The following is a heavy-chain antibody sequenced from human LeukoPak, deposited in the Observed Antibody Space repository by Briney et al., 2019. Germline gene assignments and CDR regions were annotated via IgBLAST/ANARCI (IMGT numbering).Heavy chain of an antibody. CDR3: ARSEAFTAAGRDYYYYYMDV. V-gene: IGHV4-4*07. CDR1: GGSISSYY. D-gene: IGHD6-13*01. CDR2: IYTSGST. Sequence: KPSETLSLTCTVSGGSISSYYWSWLRQPAGKGLEWIGRIYTSGSTNYNPSPKSRVTMSVDTSKNQFSLKLSSVTAADTAVYYCARSEAFTAAGRDYYYYYMDVWGKGTTVTVSS. J-gene: IGHJ6*03.